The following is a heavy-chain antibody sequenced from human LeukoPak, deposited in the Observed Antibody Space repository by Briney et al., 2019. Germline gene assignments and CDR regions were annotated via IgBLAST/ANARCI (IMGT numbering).Heavy chain of an antibody. V-gene: IGHV3-9*03. D-gene: IGHD3-22*01. CDR3: AKDSTHDSSGYYDY. CDR1: GFTFDDYA. Sequence: GGSLRLSCAASGFTFDDYAMDWVRQAPGKGLEWVSGISWNSGSIGYADSVKGRFTISRDNAKNSLYLQMNNLRAEDMAFYYCAKDSTHDSSGYYDYWGQGTLVTVSS. CDR2: ISWNSGSI. J-gene: IGHJ4*02.